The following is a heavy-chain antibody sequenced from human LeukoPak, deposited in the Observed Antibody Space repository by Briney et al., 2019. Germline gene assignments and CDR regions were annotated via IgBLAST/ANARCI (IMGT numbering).Heavy chain of an antibody. Sequence: PSETLSLTCTISVGSINNFFWIWIRQPPGKGLEWIGYIYYSGSTNYNPSLKSRVTLSVDTSKNQFSLKLSSVTAADTAVYYCARHVLSGYLNYWYFDLWGRGTLVTVSS. D-gene: IGHD3-3*01. J-gene: IGHJ2*01. CDR3: ARHVLSGYLNYWYFDL. V-gene: IGHV4-59*08. CDR2: IYYSGST. CDR1: VGSINNFF.